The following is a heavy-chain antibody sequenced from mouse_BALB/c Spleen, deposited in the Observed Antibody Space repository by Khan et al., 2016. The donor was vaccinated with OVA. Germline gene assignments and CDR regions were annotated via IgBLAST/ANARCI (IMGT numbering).Heavy chain of an antibody. D-gene: IGHD1-1*01. CDR1: GYTFTSYW. Sequence: DLVMPGAAVTLSCKASGYTFTSYWIHWIQQRPGQGLEWLGRIAPGSGSTSYTDMFKGKATLTVDASSSTAFIQLSRLSSDASAVSYCARSKYYGSGVYAMDYWGQGTSVTVSS. J-gene: IGHJ4*01. CDR3: ARSKYYGSGVYAMDY. CDR2: IAPGSGST. V-gene: IGHV1S41*01.